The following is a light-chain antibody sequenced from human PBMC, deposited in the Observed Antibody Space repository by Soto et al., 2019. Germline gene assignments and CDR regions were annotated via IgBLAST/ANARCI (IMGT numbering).Light chain of an antibody. CDR3: SSYTTSSTL. CDR1: SSDIGANNY. Sequence: QSALTQPASVSGSPGQSITISCTGTSSDIGANNYVSWYQQHPGKAPKLMIYDVTNRPSGVSNRFSCSKSGNTASLTVSGLQAEDEADYYCSSYTTSSTLFGGGTKVTVL. CDR2: DVT. J-gene: IGLJ2*01. V-gene: IGLV2-14*03.